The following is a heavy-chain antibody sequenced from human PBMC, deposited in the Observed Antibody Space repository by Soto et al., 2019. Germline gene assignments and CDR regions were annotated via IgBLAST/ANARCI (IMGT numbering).Heavy chain of an antibody. CDR1: GDSVNTADYY. J-gene: IGHJ5*02. D-gene: IGHD3-10*01. V-gene: IGHV4-30-4*01. CDR2: IFYDGSA. CDR3: ARRLRDTASHYYNWFDP. Sequence: QVQLQESGPGLVKPSQTLSLTCTVSGDSVNTADYYWTWIRQSPEKGLEWIVNIFYDGSAYPTPSLYSRVSASVDTSKNQFSLNLFSVTAADTAVYYCARRLRDTASHYYNWFDPWGQGTLVTVSS.